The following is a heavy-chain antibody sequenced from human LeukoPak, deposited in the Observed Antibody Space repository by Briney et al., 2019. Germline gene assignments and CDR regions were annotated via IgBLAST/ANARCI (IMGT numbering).Heavy chain of an antibody. Sequence: SGTLSLTCAVYGGSFSGYYWSWIRQPPGKGLEWIGEINNSGSTNYNPSLKSRVTISVDTSKNQFSLKLGSVTAADTAVYYCARGGDCTNGVCYTPFDYWGQGTLVTVSS. CDR2: INNSGST. J-gene: IGHJ4*02. D-gene: IGHD2-8*01. V-gene: IGHV4-34*01. CDR1: GGSFSGYY. CDR3: ARGGDCTNGVCYTPFDY.